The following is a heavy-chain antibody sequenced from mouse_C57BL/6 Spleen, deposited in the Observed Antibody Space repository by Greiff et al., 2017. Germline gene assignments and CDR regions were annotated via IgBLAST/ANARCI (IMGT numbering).Heavy chain of an antibody. Sequence: EVQVVESGPELVKPGASVKIPCKASGYTFTDYNMDWVKQSHGKSLEWIGDINPNNGGTIYNQKFKGKATLTVDKSSSTAYMELRSLTSEDTAVYYCASRWFAYWGQGTLVTVSA. CDR3: ASRWFAY. CDR2: INPNNGGT. J-gene: IGHJ3*01. V-gene: IGHV1-18*01. CDR1: GYTFTDYN.